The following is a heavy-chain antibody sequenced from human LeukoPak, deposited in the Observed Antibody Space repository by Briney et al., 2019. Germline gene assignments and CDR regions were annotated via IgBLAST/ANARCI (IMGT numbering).Heavy chain of an antibody. V-gene: IGHV4-39*01. CDR3: ARRARGSYLYYFDY. D-gene: IGHD3-10*01. J-gene: IGHJ4*02. CDR2: IFYSGST. CDR1: GGSISSSIYY. Sequence: TSETLSLTCTVSGGSISSSIYYWGWIRQPPGKGLEWIGSIFYSGSTYYNPSLKSRVTISVDTSKNQFSLKLSSVTAADTAVYYSARRARGSYLYYFDYWGQGTLVTVSS.